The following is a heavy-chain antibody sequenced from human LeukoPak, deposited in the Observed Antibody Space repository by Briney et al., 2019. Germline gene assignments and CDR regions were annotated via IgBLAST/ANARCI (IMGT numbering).Heavy chain of an antibody. V-gene: IGHV4-61*08. CDR1: GGSISSGGYY. Sequence: SETLSLTCTVSGGSISSGGYYWSWIRQPPGKGLEWIGYIYYSGSTNYNPSLKSRVTISVDTSKNQFSLKLSSVTAADTAVYYCVRYLYSSGFDPWGQGTLVTVSS. J-gene: IGHJ5*02. CDR2: IYYSGST. CDR3: VRYLYSSGFDP. D-gene: IGHD6-25*01.